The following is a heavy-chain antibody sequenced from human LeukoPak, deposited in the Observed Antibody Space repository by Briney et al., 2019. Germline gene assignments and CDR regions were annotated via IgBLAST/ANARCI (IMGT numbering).Heavy chain of an antibody. J-gene: IGHJ4*02. CDR2: TSYDESTK. V-gene: IGHV3-30-3*02. CDR1: AFTFRSYA. CDR3: AKSVVVGRVFPGLEY. Sequence: GGSLRLSCAASAFTFRSYAMHWVRQAPGKGLEWVAVTSYDESTKHYADSVKGRFTISRDNSKNTLYLQMNSLRAEDTAVYYCAKSVVVGRVFPGLEYWGQGTLVTVSS. D-gene: IGHD2-21*01.